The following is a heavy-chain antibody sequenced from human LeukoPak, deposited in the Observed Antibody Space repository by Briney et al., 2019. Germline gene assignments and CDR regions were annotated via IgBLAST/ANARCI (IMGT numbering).Heavy chain of an antibody. CDR3: VRDLYYYGSGSYYDVFDV. J-gene: IGHJ3*01. CDR2: ISAYKGNT. CDR1: GYXFSTYG. V-gene: IGHV1-18*01. D-gene: IGHD3-10*01. Sequence: ASVKVSCKASGYXFSTYGISWVRQAPGQGREWLGWISAYKGNTYYAQKLQGRVTMTTDTSTSTAYMELRSLRSDDTAIYYCVRDLYYYGSGSYYDVFDVWGQGTMVTVSS.